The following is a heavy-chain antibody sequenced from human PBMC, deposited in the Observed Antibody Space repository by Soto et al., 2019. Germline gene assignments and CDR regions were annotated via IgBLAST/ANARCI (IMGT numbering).Heavy chain of an antibody. D-gene: IGHD3-9*01. CDR3: ARPPGYISDWYYFDL. Sequence: GSVKVSCKASGYSFINYYMHWVRQAPRQGFEWMGRISPKSCGTNYAQRFQGRVSLTWDTSLNTAYMELSSLMSEDTAVYYCARPPGYISDWYYFDLWGQGTQVTSPQ. J-gene: IGHJ4*02. CDR1: GYSFINYY. CDR2: ISPKSCGT. V-gene: IGHV1-2*02.